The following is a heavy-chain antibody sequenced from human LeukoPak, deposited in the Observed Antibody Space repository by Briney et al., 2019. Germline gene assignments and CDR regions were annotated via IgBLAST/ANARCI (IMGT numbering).Heavy chain of an antibody. D-gene: IGHD3-22*01. Sequence: GGSLKLSCAASGLTFSSYWMSWVRQAPGKGLEWVANIKQDGSEKYYVDSSKGRLTIPRANAKNSLYLQMSSLRAEDTAVYYCATRTTVIVDWGQETLVTVSS. J-gene: IGHJ4*02. CDR1: GLTFSSYW. CDR3: ATRTTVIVD. CDR2: IKQDGSEK. V-gene: IGHV3-7*01.